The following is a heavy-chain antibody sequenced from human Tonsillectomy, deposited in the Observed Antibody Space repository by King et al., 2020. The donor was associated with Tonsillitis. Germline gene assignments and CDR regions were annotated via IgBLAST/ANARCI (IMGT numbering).Heavy chain of an antibody. V-gene: IGHV4-59*01. CDR2: IYYSGTT. J-gene: IGHJ1*01. Sequence: MQLQESSPGLVKPSETLSLTCTVSGGSISSYYWSWIRQPPGKGLEWIGFIYYSGTTNYNPSLKSRVNMSVDTSKNQFSLKLRSVTAADTAVYYCARGLGYCSTTSCAEYFQHWGQGTLVSVSS. D-gene: IGHD2-2*01. CDR1: GGSISSYY. CDR3: ARGLGYCSTTSCAEYFQH.